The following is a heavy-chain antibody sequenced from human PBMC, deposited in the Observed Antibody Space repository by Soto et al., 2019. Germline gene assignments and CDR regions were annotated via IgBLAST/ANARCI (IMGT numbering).Heavy chain of an antibody. D-gene: IGHD3-3*01. CDR1: GGTFSSYS. CDR2: IIPILGTV. V-gene: IGHV1-69*01. J-gene: IGHJ5*01. Sequence: QVQLVQSGAEVKEPVSSVKVSCKASGGTFSSYSISWVRQAPGQGLEWMGGIIPILGTVQYAQMFQGRLTITADESTSTAYMELRRLKSDDTAVYHCATRVSISGVVISWFDPWGRGTLVTVSS. CDR3: ATRVSISGVVISWFDP.